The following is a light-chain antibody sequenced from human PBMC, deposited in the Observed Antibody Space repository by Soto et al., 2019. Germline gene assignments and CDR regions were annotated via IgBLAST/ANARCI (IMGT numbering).Light chain of an antibody. V-gene: IGKV3-20*01. Sequence: EIEMTQSPATLSLAPGERVTLSCRASESVSSNFLAWYQQKRGQAPRLLIHGASNRATGIPDRFSGSGSGTDFTLTITRLEPEDFAVYYCQQYGGSPRTFGQGTKVDIK. CDR1: ESVSSNF. CDR3: QQYGGSPRT. J-gene: IGKJ1*01. CDR2: GAS.